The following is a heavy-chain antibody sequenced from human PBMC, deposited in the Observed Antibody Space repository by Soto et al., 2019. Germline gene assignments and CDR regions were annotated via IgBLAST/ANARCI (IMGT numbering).Heavy chain of an antibody. CDR3: ARAGFGELFHWFDP. CDR2: IYHSGST. D-gene: IGHD3-10*01. J-gene: IGHJ5*02. V-gene: IGHV4-30-2*01. Sequence: SETLSLTCAVSCGSISSDGYSWSWIRQPPGKGLEWIGYIYHSGSTYYNPSLKSRVTISVDRSKNQFSLKLSSVTAADTAVYYCARAGFGELFHWFDPWGQGTLVTVSS. CDR1: CGSISSDGYS.